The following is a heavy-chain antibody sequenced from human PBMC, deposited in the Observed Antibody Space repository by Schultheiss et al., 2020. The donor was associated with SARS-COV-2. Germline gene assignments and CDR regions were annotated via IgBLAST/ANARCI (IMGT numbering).Heavy chain of an antibody. CDR3: AATVESSSGYYGMDV. Sequence: ASVKVSCKASGYTFTSYDINWVRQATGQGLEWMGWMNPNSGNTGYAQKFQERITITRDMSTTTAYMELSSLGSEDTAVYYCAATVESSSGYYGMDVWGQGTTVTVSS. J-gene: IGHJ6*02. CDR1: GYTFTSYD. V-gene: IGHV1-8*01. CDR2: MNPNSGNT. D-gene: IGHD6-6*01.